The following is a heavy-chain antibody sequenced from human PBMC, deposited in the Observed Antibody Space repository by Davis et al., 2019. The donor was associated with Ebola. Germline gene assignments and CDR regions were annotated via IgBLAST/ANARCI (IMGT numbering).Heavy chain of an antibody. CDR2: IYNSRTT. J-gene: IGHJ6*01. CDR1: GGSISSSTYY. D-gene: IGHD5-18*01. V-gene: IGHV4-39*01. Sequence: MPSETLSLTCAVSGGSISSSTYYWGWIRQPPGKGLEWIGSIYNSRTTYYNPSLESRVTISVDTSKNQLSLKLTSVTAPDTAVYYCARPVSPGYTYGYYYYDMDVWGQGTTVTVSS. CDR3: ARPVSPGYTYGYYYYDMDV.